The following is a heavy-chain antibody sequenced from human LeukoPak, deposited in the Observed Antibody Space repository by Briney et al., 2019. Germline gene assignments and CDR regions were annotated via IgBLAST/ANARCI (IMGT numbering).Heavy chain of an antibody. D-gene: IGHD6-19*01. V-gene: IGHV3-11*01. CDR1: GFTFSDYY. J-gene: IGHJ4*02. CDR2: ISSSGSTI. Sequence: GGSLRLSCAASGFTFSDYYMSWIRQAPGKGLGWVSYISSSGSTIYYADSVKGRFTISRDNAKNSLYLQMNSLRAEDTAVYYCARVWSSGWYEVAPPDYWGQGTLVTVSS. CDR3: ARVWSSGWYEVAPPDY.